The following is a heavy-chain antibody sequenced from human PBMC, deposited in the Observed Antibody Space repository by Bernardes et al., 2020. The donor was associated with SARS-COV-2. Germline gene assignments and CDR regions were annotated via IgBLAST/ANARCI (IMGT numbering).Heavy chain of an antibody. CDR3: ARDLGYCTNGVCTP. J-gene: IGHJ5*02. Sequence: GSLRLSCAASGFTFSSSWMHCVRQAPGKGLVWVSRINPVGTSTSYADSVKGRFTISRDNAQNTLYLQMNSLRAEDTAVYYCARDLGYCTNGVCTPWGQGTLVTVAS. V-gene: IGHV3-74*01. CDR1: GFTFSSSW. D-gene: IGHD2-8*01. CDR2: INPVGTST.